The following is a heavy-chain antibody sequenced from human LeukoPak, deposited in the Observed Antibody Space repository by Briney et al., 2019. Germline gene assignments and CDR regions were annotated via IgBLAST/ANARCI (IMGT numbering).Heavy chain of an antibody. CDR1: GGSFSGYY. J-gene: IGHJ4*02. V-gene: IGHV4-34*01. CDR2: INHSGST. D-gene: IGHD3-3*01. Sequence: TSETLSLTCAIYGGSFSGYYWSWIRQPPGKGLEWIGEINHSGSTNYNPSLKSRVTISVDTSKNQFSLKLSSVTAADTAVYYCARRLRGLGVVMNYWGQGTLVTVSS. CDR3: ARRLRGLGVVMNY.